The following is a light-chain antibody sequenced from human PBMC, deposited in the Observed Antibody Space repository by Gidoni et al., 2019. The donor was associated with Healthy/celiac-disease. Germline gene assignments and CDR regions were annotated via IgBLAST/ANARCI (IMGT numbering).Light chain of an antibody. Sequence: QSALTQPPSASGSPGQSVTLSCTGTSGDVGAYKYVSWYQQHPGKAPKLMIYEVNKRPSGVPDRFSGSKSGNTASLTVSGLRAEDEADYYCSSYAGSNNLVFGGGTKLTVL. CDR1: SGDVGAYKY. CDR3: SSYAGSNNLV. CDR2: EVN. J-gene: IGLJ2*01. V-gene: IGLV2-8*01.